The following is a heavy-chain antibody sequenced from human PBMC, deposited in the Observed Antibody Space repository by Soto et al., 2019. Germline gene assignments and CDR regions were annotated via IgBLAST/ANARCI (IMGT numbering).Heavy chain of an antibody. D-gene: IGHD6-13*01. CDR1: GDSVSSNSAT. CDR3: ARGSRLKPGTPVNWFDP. V-gene: IGHV6-1*01. CDR2: TYYRSKWYS. Sequence: PSQTLSLTCAISGDSVSSNSATWNWIRHSPSRGLEWLGRTYYRSKWYSEYAPSVKSRITVNSDTSKNQFSLHLNAVTPEDTAVYYCARGSRLKPGTPVNWFDPWGQGTLVTVSS. J-gene: IGHJ5*02.